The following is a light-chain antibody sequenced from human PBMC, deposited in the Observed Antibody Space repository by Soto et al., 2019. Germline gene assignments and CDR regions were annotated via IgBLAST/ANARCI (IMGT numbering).Light chain of an antibody. CDR3: QQYNNWPPIT. V-gene: IGKV3-15*01. Sequence: EVVMTQSPATLSVSPGERATVSCRASQSVSSNLAWYQQKPGQAPRLLLYGASTRATGIPARFSGSGSGTEFTLTISSLQSEDFAVYYCQQYNNWPPITFGQGTRLEIK. CDR2: GAS. J-gene: IGKJ5*01. CDR1: QSVSSN.